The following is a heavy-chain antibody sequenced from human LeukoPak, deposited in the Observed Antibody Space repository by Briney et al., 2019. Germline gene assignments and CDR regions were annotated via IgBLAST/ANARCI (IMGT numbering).Heavy chain of an antibody. CDR3: ARRERLGYSYGRGTLDV. V-gene: IGHV3-66*01. J-gene: IGHJ3*01. Sequence: GGSLRLSCVASGFIVSSNYMSWVRQAPGKGLEWVSLIDSPGTTYYADSVKGRFTISRDNSKSTLYFQMNSLRAEETAVYYCARRERLGYSYGRGTLDVWGQGTMVSVSS. CDR1: GFIVSSNY. D-gene: IGHD5-18*01. CDR2: IDSPGTT.